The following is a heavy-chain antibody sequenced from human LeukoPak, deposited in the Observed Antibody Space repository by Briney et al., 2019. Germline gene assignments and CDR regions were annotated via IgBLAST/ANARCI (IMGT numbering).Heavy chain of an antibody. J-gene: IGHJ5*02. Sequence: ASVKVSCKTSGYTFTGYSMHWVRQAPGQWLEWMGRINPNTAGTNSAQKFQGRVTMTRDTSISTAYMELSSLTSDDTAVYYCARDVEGRRYNWFDPWGQGTLVTVSS. D-gene: IGHD5-24*01. V-gene: IGHV1-2*02. CDR1: GYTFTGYS. CDR3: ARDVEGRRYNWFDP. CDR2: INPNTAGT.